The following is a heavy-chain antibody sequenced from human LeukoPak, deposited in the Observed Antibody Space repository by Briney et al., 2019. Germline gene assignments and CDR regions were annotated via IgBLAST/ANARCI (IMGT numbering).Heavy chain of an antibody. CDR2: ISWNSGSI. J-gene: IGHJ4*02. CDR1: GFTFDDYA. V-gene: IGHV3-9*01. Sequence: GRSLRLSCAASGFTFDDYAMHWVRQAPGKGLEWVSGISWNSGSIGYADSVKGRFTISRDNSKNTLYLQMNSLRAEDTAVYYCAKYYYDSSGYAFFDYWGQGTLVTVSS. D-gene: IGHD3-22*01. CDR3: AKYYYDSSGYAFFDY.